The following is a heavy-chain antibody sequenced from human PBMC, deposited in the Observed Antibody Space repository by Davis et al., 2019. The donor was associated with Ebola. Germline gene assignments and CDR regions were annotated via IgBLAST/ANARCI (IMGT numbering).Heavy chain of an antibody. J-gene: IGHJ4*02. D-gene: IGHD5-18*01. CDR3: PRGRRYSYGPPRY. CDR1: GGSFSSYY. V-gene: IGHV4-34*01. Sequence: MPSETLSLTCAINGGSFSSYYWSWTRQTPGRGLEWIGEINHSGSTNYNPSLKSRVTTPVDTSKKQFSLKLSSVTAADTAVYYCPRGRRYSYGPPRYWGQGTLVTVSS. CDR2: INHSGST.